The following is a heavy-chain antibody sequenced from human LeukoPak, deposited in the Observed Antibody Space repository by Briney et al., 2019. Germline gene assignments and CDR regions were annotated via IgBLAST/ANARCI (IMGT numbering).Heavy chain of an antibody. V-gene: IGHV4-4*09. CDR1: GGSFSSHY. D-gene: IGHD2-2*01. Sequence: SETLSLTCAVSGGSFSSHYWSWIRQPPGKGLEWIGYIYTSGSTNYNPSLKSRVTISVDTSKNQFSLDLSSVTAADTAVYYCARQKCTSTSCLTKNAFDIWGQGTMVTVSS. CDR2: IYTSGST. CDR3: ARQKCTSTSCLTKNAFDI. J-gene: IGHJ3*02.